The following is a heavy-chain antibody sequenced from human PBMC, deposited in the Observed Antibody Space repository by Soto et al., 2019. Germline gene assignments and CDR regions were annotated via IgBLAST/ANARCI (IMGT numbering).Heavy chain of an antibody. CDR3: ARDLGWAFDS. D-gene: IGHD6-19*01. V-gene: IGHV3-48*02. Sequence: GGSLRLSCAASGFTFRTFSMNWGRQAPGRGLEWISYISGGGRPISYADSVKGRFTISRDNAKNSLYLQMDSLTDEDTAVYYCARDLGWAFDSWGQGTLVTVSS. CDR1: GFTFRTFS. J-gene: IGHJ4*02. CDR2: ISGGGRPI.